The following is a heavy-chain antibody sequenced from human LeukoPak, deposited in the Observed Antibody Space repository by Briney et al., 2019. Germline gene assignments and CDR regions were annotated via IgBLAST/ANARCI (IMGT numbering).Heavy chain of an antibody. V-gene: IGHV4-39*01. CDR1: VGSLRSNCHY. CDR2: ISYSGST. CDR3: ARQPPHIAMVYYYYCMDV. D-gene: IGHD3-10*01. Sequence: SVTVSLPCTVSVGSLRSNCHYWVWIRQTPGKGLAWVGCISYSGSTYYNPSLKSRVTVFVDTSKNQFCLKLSSVTAADTAVYFCARQPPHIAMVYYYYCMDVWGQGTTVIVSS. J-gene: IGHJ6*02.